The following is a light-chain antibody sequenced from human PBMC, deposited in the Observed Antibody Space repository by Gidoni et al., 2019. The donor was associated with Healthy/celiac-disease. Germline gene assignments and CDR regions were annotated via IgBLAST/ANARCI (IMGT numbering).Light chain of an antibody. V-gene: IGLV2-23*01. CDR1: SSDVGSYNL. J-gene: IGLJ1*01. CDR2: EGS. Sequence: QSALTQPASESGSPGQSIPISCPGTSSDVGSYNLVSWYQQHPGKAPKLMIYEGSKRPSGVSNRFSGSKSGNTASLTISGLQAEDEADYYCCSYAGSSTLYVFGTGTKVTVL. CDR3: CSYAGSSTLYV.